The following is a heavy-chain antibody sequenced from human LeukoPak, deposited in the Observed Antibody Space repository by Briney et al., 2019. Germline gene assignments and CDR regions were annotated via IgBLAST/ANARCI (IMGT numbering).Heavy chain of an antibody. Sequence: GGSLRLSCAASGFTFSDYYMSWVRQAPGKGLEWVSSISSSSSYVYYADSVKGRFTISRDNAKNSLYLQMNSLRAEDTAVYYCARAHTGIAGRRPDYWGQGTLVTVSS. V-gene: IGHV3-21*01. CDR1: GFTFSDYY. CDR3: ARAHTGIAGRRPDY. J-gene: IGHJ4*02. D-gene: IGHD6-13*01. CDR2: ISSSSSYV.